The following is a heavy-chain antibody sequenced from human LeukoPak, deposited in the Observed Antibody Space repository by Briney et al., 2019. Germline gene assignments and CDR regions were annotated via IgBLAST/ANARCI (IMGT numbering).Heavy chain of an antibody. Sequence: PSETLSLTCTVSGGSISTYYWRWIRQPPGKGLEWIGYIYYSGSTNYNPSLKSRVTTSVDTSKNQFSLKLSSVTAADTAVYYCARVGYYYDSSGYHYFFDYWGQGTLVTVSS. D-gene: IGHD3-22*01. CDR3: ARVGYYYDSSGYHYFFDY. CDR2: IYYSGST. CDR1: GGSISTYY. J-gene: IGHJ4*02. V-gene: IGHV4-59*01.